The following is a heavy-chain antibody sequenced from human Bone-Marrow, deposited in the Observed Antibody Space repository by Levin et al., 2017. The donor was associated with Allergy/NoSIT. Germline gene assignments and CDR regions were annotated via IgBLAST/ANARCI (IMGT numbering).Heavy chain of an antibody. CDR1: GYSYSTYG. CDR3: ARQGTMDV. D-gene: IGHD3-10*01. J-gene: IGHJ6*02. Sequence: GESLKISCKGSGYSYSTYGISWVRRLPGEGLEWMGIIYPGDSDTRYSPSFQGQVTISADKSISTAYLQWSSLKDSDTAMYYCARQGTMDVWGQGTTVTVSS. CDR2: IYPGDSDT. V-gene: IGHV5-51*01.